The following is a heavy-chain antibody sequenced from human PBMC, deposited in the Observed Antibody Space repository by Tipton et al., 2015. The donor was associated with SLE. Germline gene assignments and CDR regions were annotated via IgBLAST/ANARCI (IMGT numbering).Heavy chain of an antibody. D-gene: IGHD5-18*01. J-gene: IGHJ5*01. Sequence: QLVQSGGGVVQPGRSLRLSCAASGFTFSSYAMHWVRQAPGKGLEWVAVIAYDGSNKYYADSVTSRYTISRDNSKNTLYLQMNSLRAEDTCVYYCARYPAAYSYGNNRFVSWGQGTLVTVSS. CDR1: GFTFSSYA. CDR3: ARYPAAYSYGNNRFVS. CDR2: IAYDGSNK. V-gene: IGHV3-30*04.